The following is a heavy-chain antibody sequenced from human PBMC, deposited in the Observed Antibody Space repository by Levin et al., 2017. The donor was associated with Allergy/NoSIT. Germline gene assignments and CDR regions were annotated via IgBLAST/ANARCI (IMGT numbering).Heavy chain of an antibody. CDR2: ININTGGA. CDR3: ARDLNNFWSGIYPEPFDH. D-gene: IGHD3-3*01. Sequence: GESLKISCKTSGYTFSDYYVHWVRQAPGQGLEWMGRININTGGAKYAQKFQGRVTLTRDTSITTVYMELNRLTSDDTAVYYCARDLNNFWSGIYPEPFDHWGQGTLVTVSS. CDR1: GYTFSDYY. J-gene: IGHJ4*02. V-gene: IGHV1-2*06.